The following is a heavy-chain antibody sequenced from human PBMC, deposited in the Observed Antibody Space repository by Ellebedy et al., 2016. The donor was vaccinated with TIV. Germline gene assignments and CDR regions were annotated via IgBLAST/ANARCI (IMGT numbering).Heavy chain of an antibody. Sequence: PGGSLRLSCAASGYIFTDYWVAWVRQTPGLGLEWMGIIDPDDSDTRYSPSFQGQVTISGDRSSSSTYLQWSSLSASDTAIYYCARLQSSMVGATVPDSWGQGTQVIVSS. CDR3: ARLQSSMVGATVPDS. J-gene: IGHJ4*02. D-gene: IGHD1-26*01. CDR1: GYIFTDYW. V-gene: IGHV5-51*01. CDR2: IDPDDSDT.